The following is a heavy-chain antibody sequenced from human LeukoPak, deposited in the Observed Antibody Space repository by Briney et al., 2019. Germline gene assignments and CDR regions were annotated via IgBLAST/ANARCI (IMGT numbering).Heavy chain of an antibody. V-gene: IGHV3-48*01. CDR3: ARGAAHSYGYFSDY. CDR1: GFIFSDYS. J-gene: IGHJ4*02. D-gene: IGHD3-22*01. CDR2: ISTSSNTS. Sequence: GGSLRLSCAPTGFIFSDYSMSWVRQAPGKWLEWLSFISTSSNTSYYADSVKGRFTVSRDNAKNSLYLQMNSLTGEDTAAYYCARGAAHSYGYFSDYWGQGILVIVSS.